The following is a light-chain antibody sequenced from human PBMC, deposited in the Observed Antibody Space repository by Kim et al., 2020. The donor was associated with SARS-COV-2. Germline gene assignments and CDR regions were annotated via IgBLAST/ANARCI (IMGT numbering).Light chain of an antibody. Sequence: SYELTQPPSVSVSPGQTASITCSGDKLGDKYACWYQQKPGQSPVLVIYQNNKRPSGIPERSSGSNSGNTATLTISGTQAVDEADYYCQAWDSSTVVFGGGTRLTVL. CDR3: QAWDSSTVV. J-gene: IGLJ2*01. V-gene: IGLV3-1*01. CDR2: QNN. CDR1: KLGDKY.